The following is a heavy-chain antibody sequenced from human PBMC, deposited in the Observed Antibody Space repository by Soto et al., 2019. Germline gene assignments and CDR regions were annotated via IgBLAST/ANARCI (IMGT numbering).Heavy chain of an antibody. CDR3: AREAVAGYYYYGMDV. Sequence: PGGSLRLSCAASGFTFSSYGMHWVRQAPGKGLEWVAVIWYDGSNKYYADSVKGRFTISRDNSKNTLYLQMNSLRAEDTAVYYCAREAVAGYYYYGMDVWGQGTTVTVSS. J-gene: IGHJ6*02. CDR2: IWYDGSNK. CDR1: GFTFSSYG. D-gene: IGHD6-19*01. V-gene: IGHV3-33*01.